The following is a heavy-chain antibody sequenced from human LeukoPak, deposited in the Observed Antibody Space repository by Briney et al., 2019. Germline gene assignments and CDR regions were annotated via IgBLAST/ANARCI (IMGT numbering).Heavy chain of an antibody. J-gene: IGHJ6*03. CDR2: IYYSGST. Sequence: PSETLSLTCTVSGGSISSYYWSWIRQPPGKGLEWIWYIYYSGSTNYNPSLKSRVTISVDTSKNQFSLKLSSVTAADTAVYYCAREGYYDFWSALGNYYYYYMDVWGKGTTVTVSS. CDR1: GGSISSYY. CDR3: AREGYYDFWSALGNYYYYYMDV. D-gene: IGHD3-3*01. V-gene: IGHV4-59*12.